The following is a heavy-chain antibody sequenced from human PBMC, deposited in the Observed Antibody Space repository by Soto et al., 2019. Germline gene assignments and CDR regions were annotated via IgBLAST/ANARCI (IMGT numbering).Heavy chain of an antibody. D-gene: IGHD6-13*01. CDR2: SSFTGNT. CDR1: GGSISSGGYY. V-gene: IGHV4-39*01. Sequence: SETLSLTCTVSGGSISSGGYYWGWVRQPPGKGLEWIGSSSFTGNTFFNPSLKSRVNIFVDTSKNQFSLKLNSVTAADTAVYYCARPDSSSWAASFDSWGQGILVTVSS. J-gene: IGHJ4*02. CDR3: ARPDSSSWAASFDS.